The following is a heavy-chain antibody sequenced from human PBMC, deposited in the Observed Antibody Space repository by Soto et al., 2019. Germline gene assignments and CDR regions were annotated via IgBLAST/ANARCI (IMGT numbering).Heavy chain of an antibody. D-gene: IGHD3-22*01. V-gene: IGHV3-23*01. CDR2: ISGSGGST. CDR3: AKWDYYDSSGYLEGYYYGMDV. J-gene: IGHJ6*02. Sequence: GSLRLSCAASGFTFSSYAMSWVRQAPGKGLEWVSAISGSGGSTYYADSVKGRFTISRDNSKNTLYLQMNSLRAEDTAVYYCAKWDYYDSSGYLEGYYYGMDVWGQGTTVTVSS. CDR1: GFTFSSYA.